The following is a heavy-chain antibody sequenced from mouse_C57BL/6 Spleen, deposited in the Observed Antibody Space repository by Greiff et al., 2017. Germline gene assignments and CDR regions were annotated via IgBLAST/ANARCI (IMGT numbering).Heavy chain of an antibody. V-gene: IGHV1-78*01. Sequence: QVQLQQSDAELVKPGASVKISCKVSGYTFTDHTIHWMKQRPEQGLEWIGYIYPRDGSTKYNEKFKGKATLTANKSSSTAYMQLNSLTSEDSAVYFCARWIYYGNYLYDFDYWGQGTTLTVSS. CDR3: ARWIYYGNYLYDFDY. J-gene: IGHJ2*01. CDR2: IYPRDGST. D-gene: IGHD2-1*01. CDR1: GYTFTDHT.